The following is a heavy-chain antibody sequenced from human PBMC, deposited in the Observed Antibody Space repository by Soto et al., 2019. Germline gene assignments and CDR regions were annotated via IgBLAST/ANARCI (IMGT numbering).Heavy chain of an antibody. CDR1: GGSISSGGYY. CDR2: IYYSGST. Sequence: PSETLSLTCTVSGGSISSGGYYWSWIRQHPGKGLEWIGYIYYSGSTYYNPSLKSRVTISVDTSKNQFSLKLSSVTAADTAVYYCARAGIAAAARNWFDPWGQGTLVTVSS. V-gene: IGHV4-31*03. J-gene: IGHJ5*02. CDR3: ARAGIAAAARNWFDP. D-gene: IGHD6-13*01.